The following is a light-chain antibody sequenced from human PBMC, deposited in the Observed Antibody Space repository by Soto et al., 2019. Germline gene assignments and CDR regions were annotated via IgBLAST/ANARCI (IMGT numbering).Light chain of an antibody. V-gene: IGLV1-47*01. Sequence: QSVLTQPPSASGTPGQRVTISCSGSSSNIGSNYVYWYQQLPGTAPKLLIYRNNQRPSGVPDRFSGSKSCTSASLAISGLRSEDEADYYCAAWDDILSGPVVFGGGTKLTVL. CDR3: AAWDDILSGPVV. CDR2: RNN. J-gene: IGLJ2*01. CDR1: SSNIGSNY.